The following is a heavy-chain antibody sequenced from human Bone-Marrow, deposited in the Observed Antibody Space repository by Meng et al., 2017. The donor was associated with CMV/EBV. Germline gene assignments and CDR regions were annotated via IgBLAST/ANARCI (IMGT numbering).Heavy chain of an antibody. D-gene: IGHD7-27*01. Sequence: SETLSLTCTVSGGSISSYYWSWIRQPAGKGLEWIGRIYTSGSTNYNPSLKSRVTISVDTSKNQFSLKLSSVTAADTAVYYCARCSPFALGTGDWFDPWGQGTLVTFSS. CDR2: IYTSGST. CDR1: GGSISSYY. CDR3: ARCSPFALGTGDWFDP. V-gene: IGHV4-4*07. J-gene: IGHJ5*02.